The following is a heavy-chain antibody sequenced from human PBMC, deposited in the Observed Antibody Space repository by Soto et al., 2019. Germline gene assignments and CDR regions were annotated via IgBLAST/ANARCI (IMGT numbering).Heavy chain of an antibody. J-gene: IGHJ4*02. CDR2: INPNSGGT. V-gene: IGHV1-2*02. CDR1: GYTFTGYY. CDR3: ARGPYSSGWYRGRVWFDY. D-gene: IGHD6-19*01. Sequence: ASVKVSCKASGYTFTGYYMHWVRQAPGQGLEWMGWINPNSGGTNYAQKFQGRVTMTRDTSISTAYMELSRLRSDDTAVYYCARGPYSSGWYRGRVWFDYWGQGTLVTVSS.